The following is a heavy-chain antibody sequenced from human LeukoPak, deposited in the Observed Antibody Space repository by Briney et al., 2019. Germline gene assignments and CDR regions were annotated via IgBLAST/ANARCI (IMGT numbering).Heavy chain of an antibody. V-gene: IGHV3-30*02. CDR2: IRYGGSNK. CDR3: VGYGDAFDI. J-gene: IGHJ3*02. D-gene: IGHD6-13*01. CDR1: GFTFSSYG. Sequence: PGGSLRLSCAASGFTFSSYGMHWVRQAPGKGLEWVAFIRYGGSNKYYADSVKGRFTISRDNSKNTLYQQMNSLRAEDTAVYYSVGYGDAFDIWGQGTMVTVSS.